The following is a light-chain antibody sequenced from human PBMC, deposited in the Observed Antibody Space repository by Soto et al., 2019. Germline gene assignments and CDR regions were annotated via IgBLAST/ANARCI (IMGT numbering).Light chain of an antibody. CDR2: EVS. CDR1: NSDVGGFNY. Sequence: QSVLTQPASVSGSPGQSITISCTGTNSDVGGFNYVSWYQQYPGKAPKLMIYEVSNRPSGVSNRFSGSKSGNTASLTISGLQAEDDADYYCSSFTSSSTVVFGGGTKLTVL. J-gene: IGLJ2*01. CDR3: SSFTSSSTVV. V-gene: IGLV2-14*01.